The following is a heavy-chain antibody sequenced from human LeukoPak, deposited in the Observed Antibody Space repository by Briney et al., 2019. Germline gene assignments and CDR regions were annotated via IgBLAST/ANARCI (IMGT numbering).Heavy chain of an antibody. J-gene: IGHJ4*02. V-gene: IGHV4-30-4*01. CDR2: IYYSGST. D-gene: IGHD3-10*01. Sequence: SETLSLTCTVSGGSIRGYYWSWIRQPPGKGLEWIGYIYYSGSTYYNPSLKSRVTISVDTSKNQFSLKLSSVTAADTAVYYCARDQLEERGYYQWGQGTLVTVSS. CDR3: ARDQLEERGYYQ. CDR1: GGSIRGYY.